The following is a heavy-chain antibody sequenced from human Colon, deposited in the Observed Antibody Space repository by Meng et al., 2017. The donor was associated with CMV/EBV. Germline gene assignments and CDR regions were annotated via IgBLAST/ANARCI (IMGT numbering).Heavy chain of an antibody. CDR2: IYSSGNT. V-gene: IGHV3-53*01. J-gene: IGHJ4*02. CDR3: ASGRSGSSKHLVRYFDS. Sequence: GGSLRLSCVVSGFPVSSNYFGWVRQAPGKGLEWVSVIYSSGNTFYPDSVEGRFTISRDSSRNTLYLQLSSLRADDTAVYYCASGRSGSSKHLVRYFDSWGQGVMVTVSS. D-gene: IGHD3-3*01. CDR1: GFPVSSNY.